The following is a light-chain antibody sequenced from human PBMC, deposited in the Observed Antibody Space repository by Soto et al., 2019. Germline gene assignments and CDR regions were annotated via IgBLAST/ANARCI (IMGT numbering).Light chain of an antibody. CDR2: DVS. J-gene: IGLJ2*01. CDR3: SSYTSSTTPCV. V-gene: IGLV2-14*01. Sequence: QSALTQPASVSGSPGQSITISCTGTSSDVGAYNYVSWYQQHPGKAPKLMIYDVSNRPSGVSNRFSGYKSGNTASLTISGLQAEDEADYYCSSYTSSTTPCVFGGGTKLTVL. CDR1: SSDVGAYNY.